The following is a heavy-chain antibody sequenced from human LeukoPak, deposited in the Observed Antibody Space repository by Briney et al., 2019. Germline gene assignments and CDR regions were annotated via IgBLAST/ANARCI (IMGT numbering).Heavy chain of an antibody. CDR2: IITIFGTA. V-gene: IGHV1-69*05. D-gene: IGHD2-2*01. J-gene: IGHJ5*02. CDR1: VGTLSSYA. CDR3: ARAMGYCSSTSCSRGGWFDP. Sequence: GASVTVSFTASVGTLSSYAISWVRQAPGQWLEWMGGIITIFGTANYAHKFQSRVTITTDESTSTAYMELSSLRSEDTAVYYCARAMGYCSSTSCSRGGWFDPWGQGTLVTVSS.